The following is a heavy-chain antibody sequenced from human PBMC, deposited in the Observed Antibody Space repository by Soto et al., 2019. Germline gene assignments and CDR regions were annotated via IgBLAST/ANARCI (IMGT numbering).Heavy chain of an antibody. CDR1: VGSFIGHY. V-gene: IGHV4-34*01. Sequence: SETLSLTCAVYVGSFIGHYWRSFRSPPRKGLEWIGEINHSGSTNYNPSLKSRVTISVDTSKNQFSLKLSSVTAADTAVYYCARTPTIAAAATDYYYYMDVWGKGTTVT. CDR3: ARTPTIAAAATDYYYYMDV. D-gene: IGHD6-13*01. CDR2: INHSGST. J-gene: IGHJ6*03.